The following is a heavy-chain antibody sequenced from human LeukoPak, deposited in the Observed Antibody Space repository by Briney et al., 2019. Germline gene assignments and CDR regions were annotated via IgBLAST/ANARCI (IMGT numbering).Heavy chain of an antibody. D-gene: IGHD3-10*01. CDR1: GGSISSGGYY. CDR3: ARAADYYGSGGAFDI. Sequence: SETLSLTCTVSGGSISSGGYYWSWIRQHPGKGLEWIGYIYYSGSTQYNPSLKSRVAISVDTSKNQLSLTLSSVTAADTAVYYCARAADYYGSGGAFDIWGQGTMVTVSS. V-gene: IGHV4-31*03. CDR2: IYYSGST. J-gene: IGHJ3*02.